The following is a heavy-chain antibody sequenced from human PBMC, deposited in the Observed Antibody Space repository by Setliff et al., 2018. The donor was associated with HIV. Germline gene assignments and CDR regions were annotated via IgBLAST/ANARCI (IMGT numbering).Heavy chain of an antibody. CDR1: GYTFNDYY. J-gene: IGHJ4*02. CDR3: ARDRDHDGDH. Sequence: AASVKVSCKASGYTFNDYYIHWVRQAPGQGLEWMAWINPYTRDTNYAQKFQGRVTVTRDTSISTIYMELSGLRSDDTAVYYCARDRDHDGDHWGQGTLVTV. V-gene: IGHV1-2*02. CDR2: INPYTRDT. D-gene: IGHD4-17*01.